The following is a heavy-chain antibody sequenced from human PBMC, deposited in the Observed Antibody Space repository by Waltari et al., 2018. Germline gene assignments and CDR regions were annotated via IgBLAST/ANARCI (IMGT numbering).Heavy chain of an antibody. CDR1: GFNVNTHY. Sequence: ELQLVESGGGLIQPGGSLRLSCAASGFNVNTHYMSWVRQALGKGLEWISVIYSGGITYYADSVKGRFTISRDSYRNTLSLQMISLRAEDTAVYYCAKSACISAGTFCYYMDVWGKGTRVTVSS. CDR3: AKSACISAGTFCYYMDV. J-gene: IGHJ6*03. D-gene: IGHD3-10*01. V-gene: IGHV3-53*01. CDR2: IYSGGIT.